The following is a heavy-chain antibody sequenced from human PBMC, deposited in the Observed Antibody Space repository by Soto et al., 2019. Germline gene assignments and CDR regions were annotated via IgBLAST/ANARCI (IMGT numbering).Heavy chain of an antibody. Sequence: GGSLRLSCAASGFTFDDYTMHWVRQAPGKGLEWVSLISWDGGSTYYADSVKGRFTISRDNSKNSLYLQMNSLRTEDTALYYCAKDVSSHYGMDVWGQGTTVTVSS. CDR2: ISWDGGST. CDR3: AKDVSSHYGMDV. V-gene: IGHV3-43*01. CDR1: GFTFDDYT. J-gene: IGHJ6*02. D-gene: IGHD6-13*01.